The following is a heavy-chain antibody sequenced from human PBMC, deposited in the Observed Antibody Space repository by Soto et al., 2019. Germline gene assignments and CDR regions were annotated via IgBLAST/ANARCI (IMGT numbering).Heavy chain of an antibody. J-gene: IGHJ6*03. CDR2: FDPEEGEI. Sequence: QVQLVQSGAEVRKPGASVKVSCKVSGYSLSKLSMHWVRQAPGKGLEWMGGFDPEEGEIIYAQSFQGRVTMTEDTSTDTAYMEVSSLRSDDTAVYYCETLHLPIAYGDYYYYFYFMDVWGRGTTVTVSS. D-gene: IGHD4-17*01. V-gene: IGHV1-24*01. CDR1: GYSLSKLS. CDR3: ETLHLPIAYGDYYYYFYFMDV.